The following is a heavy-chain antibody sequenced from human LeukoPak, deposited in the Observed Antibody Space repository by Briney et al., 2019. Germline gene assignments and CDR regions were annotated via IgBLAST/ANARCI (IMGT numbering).Heavy chain of an antibody. CDR2: ISGSGGGT. Sequence: GGSLRLSCAASGFTFSSHAMSWVRQAPGKGLEWVSAISGSGGGTYYADSGKGRFTISRDNSKNTLYLQMNSLRAEDTAVYYCAKVVGYSPGDTLDIWGQGTLVTVSS. V-gene: IGHV3-23*01. CDR3: AKVVGYSPGDTLDI. J-gene: IGHJ3*02. D-gene: IGHD3-22*01. CDR1: GFTFSSHA.